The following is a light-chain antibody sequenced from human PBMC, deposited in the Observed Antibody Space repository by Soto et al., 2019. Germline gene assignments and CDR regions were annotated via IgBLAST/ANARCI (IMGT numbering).Light chain of an antibody. Sequence: EIVLTQSPGTLSLSPGERATLSCRASQSVSSSYLAWYQQKPGQAPRLLIYGASSRATGIPDRFSGSGSGTDFTLTISRLEPEDFAVYYCQQYGNSRTFGQGTKVEFK. CDR1: QSVSSSY. J-gene: IGKJ1*01. V-gene: IGKV3-20*01. CDR2: GAS. CDR3: QQYGNSRT.